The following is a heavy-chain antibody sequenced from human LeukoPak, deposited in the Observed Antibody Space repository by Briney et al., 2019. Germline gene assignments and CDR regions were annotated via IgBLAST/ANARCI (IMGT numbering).Heavy chain of an antibody. Sequence: SETLSLTCTLSGGSISSGGYYWSWIRQYPGQGLEGIAYIYYTGITYYNPSLKSRVTISVDTSKNQFSLKLSSVTAADTAVFYCARAYGSGSNYNFDYWGQGALVTVSS. V-gene: IGHV4-31*03. J-gene: IGHJ4*02. CDR1: GGSISSGGYY. D-gene: IGHD3-10*01. CDR2: IYYTGIT. CDR3: ARAYGSGSNYNFDY.